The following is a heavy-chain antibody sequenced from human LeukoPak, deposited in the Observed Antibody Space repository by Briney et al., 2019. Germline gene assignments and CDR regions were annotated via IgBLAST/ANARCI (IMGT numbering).Heavy chain of an antibody. CDR1: GFTFSSYS. J-gene: IGHJ6*02. D-gene: IGHD2-15*01. CDR3: ARDDTVSVVVAANVYYYYGMDV. CDR2: ISSSSSTI. Sequence: GGSLRLSCAASGFTFSSYSMKWVRQAPGKGLEWVSYISSSSSTIYYADSVKGRFTISRDNAKNSLYLQMNSLRDEDTAVYYCARDDTVSVVVAANVYYYYGMDVWGQGTTVTVSS. V-gene: IGHV3-48*02.